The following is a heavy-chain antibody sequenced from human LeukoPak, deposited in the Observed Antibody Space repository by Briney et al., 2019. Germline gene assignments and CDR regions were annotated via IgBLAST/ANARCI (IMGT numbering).Heavy chain of an antibody. J-gene: IGHJ4*02. CDR2: FDTEDGER. D-gene: IGHD3-22*01. Sequence: ASVKVSCKVSGYTLTELSMHWVRQAPGKGLEWMGGFDTEDGERINAQTFQGRVTMTEATSTNTAYMELSSLRSEDTAVYYCATNPRYYYDSSGYPNWGQGTLVTVSS. CDR3: ATNPRYYYDSSGYPN. V-gene: IGHV1-24*01. CDR1: GYTLTELS.